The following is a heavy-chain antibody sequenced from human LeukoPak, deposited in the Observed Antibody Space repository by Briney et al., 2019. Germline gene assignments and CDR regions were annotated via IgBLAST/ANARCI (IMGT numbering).Heavy chain of an antibody. Sequence: GGSLRLSCAASGFTFSSYGMHWVRQAPGKGLEWVAVIWYDGSNEYYADSVKGRFTISRDNSKNTLYLQMNSLRAEDTAVYYCARGRRIAAAGTGFDYWGQGTLVTVSS. CDR3: ARGRRIAAAGTGFDY. V-gene: IGHV3-33*01. J-gene: IGHJ4*02. D-gene: IGHD6-13*01. CDR1: GFTFSSYG. CDR2: IWYDGSNE.